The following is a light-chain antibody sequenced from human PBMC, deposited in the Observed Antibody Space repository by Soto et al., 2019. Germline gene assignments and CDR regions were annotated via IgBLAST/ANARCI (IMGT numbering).Light chain of an antibody. Sequence: QSALTQPPSASGSPGQSVTISCTGTSSDVGGYNYVSWYQQHPGKAPKLMIYEVSKRPSGVPDRFSGSKSGNTASLTVSGLQAEDEADYYCSSYAGSNLVFGGGNKVTVL. V-gene: IGLV2-8*01. CDR2: EVS. CDR1: SSDVGGYNY. CDR3: SSYAGSNLV. J-gene: IGLJ2*01.